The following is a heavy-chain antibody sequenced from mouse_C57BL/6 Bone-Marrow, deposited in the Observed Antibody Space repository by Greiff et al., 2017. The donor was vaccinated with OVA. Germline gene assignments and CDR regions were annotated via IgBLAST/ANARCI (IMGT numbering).Heavy chain of an antibody. V-gene: IGHV1-64*01. J-gene: IGHJ3*01. D-gene: IGHD2-2*01. CDR1: GYTFTSYW. CDR3: ARGGYYGYDGFAY. CDR2: IHPNSGST. Sequence: QVQLQQPGAELVKPGASVKLSCKASGYTFTSYWMHWVKQRPGQGLEWIGMIHPNSGSTNYNEKFKSKATLTVDKSSSTAYMQLSSLTSEDSAVYYCARGGYYGYDGFAYWGQGTLVTGSA.